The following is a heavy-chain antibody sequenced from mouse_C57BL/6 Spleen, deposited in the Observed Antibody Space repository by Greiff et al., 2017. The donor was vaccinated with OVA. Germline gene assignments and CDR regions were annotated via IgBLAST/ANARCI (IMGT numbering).Heavy chain of an antibody. Sequence: VQLQQSGPELVKPGASVKMSCKASGYTFTDYNMHWVKQSPGKSLEWIGYINPNNGGTSYNQKFKGKATLTVNKSSSTAYMELRSLTSEDSAVYYCARTYYGSSLYFDVWGTGTTVTVSS. CDR1: GYTFTDYN. D-gene: IGHD1-1*01. J-gene: IGHJ1*03. CDR3: ARTYYGSSLYFDV. CDR2: INPNNGGT. V-gene: IGHV1-22*01.